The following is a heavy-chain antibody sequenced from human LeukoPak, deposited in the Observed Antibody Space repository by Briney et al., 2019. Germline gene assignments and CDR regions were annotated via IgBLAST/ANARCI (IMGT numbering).Heavy chain of an antibody. D-gene: IGHD3-22*01. CDR2: ISGSGGST. Sequence: GGSLRLSCAASGFTFSSYAVSWVRQAPGKGLEWVSAISGSGGSTDYAGSVKGRFTISRDKSKNTLYLQMNSLRAEDTAVYYCAKAGSGYYPPRFFDYWGQGTLVTVSS. J-gene: IGHJ4*02. CDR1: GFTFSSYA. CDR3: AKAGSGYYPPRFFDY. V-gene: IGHV3-23*01.